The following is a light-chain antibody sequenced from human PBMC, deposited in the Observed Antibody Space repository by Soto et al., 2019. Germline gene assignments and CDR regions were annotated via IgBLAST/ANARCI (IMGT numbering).Light chain of an antibody. CDR1: ENSNSW. CDR3: QQYNAYPLS. Sequence: DIQMTQYPSTLSAFVGDRVTITCRASENSNSWLAWYQQKPGKVPKLLIYEASTLESGVPSRFSGSGSGTEFTLTISSLQPDDFATYYCQQYNAYPLSFGAGTKVEI. CDR2: EAS. V-gene: IGKV1-5*03. J-gene: IGKJ4*01.